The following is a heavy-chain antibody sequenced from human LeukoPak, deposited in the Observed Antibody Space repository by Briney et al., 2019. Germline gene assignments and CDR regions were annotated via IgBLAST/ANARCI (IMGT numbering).Heavy chain of an antibody. V-gene: IGHV3-21*01. CDR2: ISSSSSYI. CDR1: GFSLSTYW. CDR3: ARELRGYSYGYPYYFDY. D-gene: IGHD5-18*01. J-gene: IGHJ4*02. Sequence: GGSLRLSCAASGFSLSTYWMHWVRQAPGKGLEWVSSISSSSSYIYYADSVKGRFTISRDNAKNSLYLQMNSLRAEDTAVYYCARELRGYSYGYPYYFDYWGQGTLVTVSS.